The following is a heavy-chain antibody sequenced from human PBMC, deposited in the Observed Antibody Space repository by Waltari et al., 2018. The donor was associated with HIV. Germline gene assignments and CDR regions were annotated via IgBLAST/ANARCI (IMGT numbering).Heavy chain of an antibody. CDR1: GGSISTSNW. CDR2: MYHRGAT. CDR3: ARAVPGDHGSSWFDP. D-gene: IGHD4-17*01. V-gene: IGHV4-4*02. Sequence: QLHLQESGPGLVKPSETLSLTLAVFGGSISTSNWWSWVRQPPVGGLEWIGEMYHRGATYYNQTLSPPVPLSPEQSKEQFYLRLTSVTAADTAVYYCARAVPGDHGSSWFDPWGQGTLVTVSS. J-gene: IGHJ5*02.